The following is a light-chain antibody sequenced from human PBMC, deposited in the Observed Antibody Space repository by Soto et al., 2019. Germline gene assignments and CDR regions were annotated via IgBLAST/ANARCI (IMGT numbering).Light chain of an antibody. Sequence: QSSLTQPASVSGSPGQSIPISCTGTSSDVGGYNYVSWYQQHPGKVPKLMIYEVSNRPSGVSNRFSGSKSGNTASLTISGLQAEDEADYYCSSYTSSSTFVFGTGTKLTVL. J-gene: IGLJ1*01. CDR1: SSDVGGYNY. V-gene: IGLV2-14*01. CDR3: SSYTSSSTFV. CDR2: EVS.